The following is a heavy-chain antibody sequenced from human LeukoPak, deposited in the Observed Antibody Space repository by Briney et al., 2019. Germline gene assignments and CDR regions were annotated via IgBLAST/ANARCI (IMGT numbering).Heavy chain of an antibody. D-gene: IGHD3-22*01. CDR1: GYSVTNYW. CDR2: IYTGDSDT. CDR3: ARGGYYSRWYFDY. V-gene: IGHV5-51*01. Sequence: GESLKISCKCSGYSVTNYWIGWVSKIPGKGLEWMGIIYTGDSDTRYRPSFQGQVTISADKSISTAYLQWSSLKASDTAMYYCARGGYYSRWYFDYWGQGTPVTGSS. J-gene: IGHJ4*02.